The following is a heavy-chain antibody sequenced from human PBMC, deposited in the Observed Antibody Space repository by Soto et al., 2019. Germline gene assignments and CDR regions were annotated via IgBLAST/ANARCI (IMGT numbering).Heavy chain of an antibody. CDR3: ARYLPVPSSNWFDP. V-gene: IGHV1-69*13. D-gene: IGHD2-2*01. J-gene: IGHJ5*02. CDR1: GGTFSSYA. Sequence: SVNVSCKASGGTFSSYAISWVRQAPGQGLEWMGGIIPIFGTANYAQKFQGRVTITADESTSTAYMELSSLRSEDTAVYYCARYLPVPSSNWFDPWGQGTLVTVSS. CDR2: IIPIFGTA.